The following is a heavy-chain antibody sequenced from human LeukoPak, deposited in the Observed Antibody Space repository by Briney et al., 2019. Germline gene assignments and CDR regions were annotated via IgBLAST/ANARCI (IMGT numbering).Heavy chain of an antibody. CDR3: ARVVTATGMDV. J-gene: IGHJ6*02. CDR1: GYTFTSYY. D-gene: IGHD2-21*02. V-gene: IGHV1-2*06. CDR2: INPNSGGT. Sequence: ASVKVSCKASGYTFTSYYMHWVRQAPGQGLEWMGRINPNSGGTNYEQKFQGRVTMTRDTSISTAYMELSRLRSDDTAVYYCARVVTATGMDVWGQGTTVTVSS.